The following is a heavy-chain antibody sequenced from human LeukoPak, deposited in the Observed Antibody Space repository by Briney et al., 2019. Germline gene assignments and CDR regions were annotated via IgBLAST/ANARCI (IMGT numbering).Heavy chain of an antibody. D-gene: IGHD5-12*01. J-gene: IGHJ5*01. V-gene: IGHV1-2*02. Sequence: ASVKVSCKASGYTFTGYYMHWVRQAPGQGVEWMGWIKPNSGATNYAQSFQGRLTMTRDTSISTAYMELSRLTSDDTAVYYCARDLTSYRGNGLGDWFDSWGRGTLVTVSS. CDR2: IKPNSGAT. CDR3: ARDLTSYRGNGLGDWFDS. CDR1: GYTFTGYY.